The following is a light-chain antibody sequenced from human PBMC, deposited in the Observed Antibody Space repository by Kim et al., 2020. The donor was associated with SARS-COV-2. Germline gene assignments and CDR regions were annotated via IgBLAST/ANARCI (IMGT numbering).Light chain of an antibody. J-gene: IGKJ3*01. Sequence: EIVLTQSPGTLSLSPGERATLSCRASQSVSSNYLAWYQQKPGQAPGLLFYGASSRATGIPDRFSGSGSGTDFTLTISRLEPEDFAVYYCQHYGTSPFTFGPGTKVDIK. CDR3: QHYGTSPFT. V-gene: IGKV3-20*01. CDR1: QSVSSNY. CDR2: GAS.